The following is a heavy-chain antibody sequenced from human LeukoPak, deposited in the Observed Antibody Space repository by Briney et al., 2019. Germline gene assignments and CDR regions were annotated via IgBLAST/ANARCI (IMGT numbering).Heavy chain of an antibody. Sequence: SVKVSCKASGGTFSNSAIYWVRQAPGQGLEWMGGIIPIIATTTYAQKFEDTVTITADESANTSHMELSGLRPEDTAVYHWATSSGGLQSGHPATTTSLDFWGQGTLVTVSS. CDR3: ATSSGGLQSGHPATTTSLDF. J-gene: IGHJ4*02. V-gene: IGHV1-69*13. CDR1: GGTFSNSA. D-gene: IGHD1-26*01. CDR2: IIPIIATT.